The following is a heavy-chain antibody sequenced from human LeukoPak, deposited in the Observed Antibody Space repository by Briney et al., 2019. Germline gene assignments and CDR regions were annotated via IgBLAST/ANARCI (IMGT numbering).Heavy chain of an antibody. J-gene: IGHJ3*02. CDR1: GYTFTGYY. CDR2: INPNSGGT. Sequence: ASVKVSCKASGYTFTGYYMHWVRQAPGQGLEWMGWINPNSGGTNYAQKFQGRVTMTRDTSISTAYMELSRLRSDDTAVYYCARDDSSGPKALDIWGQGTMVTVSS. CDR3: ARDDSSGPKALDI. D-gene: IGHD3-22*01. V-gene: IGHV1-2*02.